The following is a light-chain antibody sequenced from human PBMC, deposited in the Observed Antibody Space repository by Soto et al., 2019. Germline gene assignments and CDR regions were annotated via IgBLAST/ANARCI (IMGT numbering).Light chain of an antibody. V-gene: IGKV3-11*01. CDR3: QQRSSAIT. CDR2: HAS. J-gene: IGKJ5*01. CDR1: HSVSRN. Sequence: VRTQSTDTLSVSPGARATLSCTARHSVSRNFAWYQQRPGQAPRLLIYHASNRATGIPARFSGRGSGTDFTLTISSLEPEDIAVYYCQQRSSAITFGQGTLLEI.